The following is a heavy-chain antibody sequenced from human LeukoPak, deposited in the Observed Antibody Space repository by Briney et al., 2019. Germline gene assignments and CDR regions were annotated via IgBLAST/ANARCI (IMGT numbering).Heavy chain of an antibody. CDR1: GFTFSSYW. CDR3: ARELRYYYDSSGYYPGY. J-gene: IGHJ4*02. D-gene: IGHD3-22*01. Sequence: GGSLRLSCAASGFTFSSYWMSWVRQAPGKGLEWVANIKQGGSEKYYVDSVKGRFTISRDNAKNSLYLQMNSLRAEDTAVYYCARELRYYYDSSGYYPGYWGQGTLVTVSS. CDR2: IKQGGSEK. V-gene: IGHV3-7*01.